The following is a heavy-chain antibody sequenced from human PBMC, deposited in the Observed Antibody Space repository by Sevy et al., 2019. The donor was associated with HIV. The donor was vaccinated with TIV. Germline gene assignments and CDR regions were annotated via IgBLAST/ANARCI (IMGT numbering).Heavy chain of an antibody. J-gene: IGHJ4*02. CDR1: GGSVSSGSYY. Sequence: SETLSLTCTVSGGSVSSGSYYWSWIRQPPGKGLEWIGYIYYSGSTNYNPSLKSRVTISVDMSKNQFSLKLSSVTAADTAVYYCARGLYYGSGSYTDYWGQGTLVTVSS. D-gene: IGHD3-10*01. CDR3: ARGLYYGSGSYTDY. V-gene: IGHV4-61*01. CDR2: IYYSGST.